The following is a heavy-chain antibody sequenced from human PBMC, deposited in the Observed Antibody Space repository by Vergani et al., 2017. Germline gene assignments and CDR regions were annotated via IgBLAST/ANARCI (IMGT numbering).Heavy chain of an antibody. J-gene: IGHJ6*02. Sequence: EVQLVQSGAEVKKPGESLRISCKGSGYSFTSYWISWVRQMPGEGLAWMGRIDHSDTYTNYSPSFQGHVTISADKSISTAYLQWSSLKASDTAMYYCARQVAVAGKWWGPYYYYGMDVWGQGTTVTVSS. V-gene: IGHV5-10-1*03. CDR3: ARQVAVAGKWWGPYYYYGMDV. D-gene: IGHD6-19*01. CDR2: IDHSDTYT. CDR1: GYSFTSYW.